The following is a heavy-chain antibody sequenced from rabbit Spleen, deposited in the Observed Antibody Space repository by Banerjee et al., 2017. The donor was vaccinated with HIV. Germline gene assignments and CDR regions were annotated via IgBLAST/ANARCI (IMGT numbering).Heavy chain of an antibody. Sequence: QEQLVESRGDLVKPGASLTLTCTASGFSFNSDYMCWVRQAPGKGLEWIACIYGGDGGYIYYANWAKGRFTISKTSSTTVTLQMTSLTAADTATYFCARSGAGNYAWAFNLWGQGTLVTVS. J-gene: IGHJ4*01. CDR3: ARSGAGNYAWAFNL. CDR2: IYGGDGGYI. D-gene: IGHD6-1*01. V-gene: IGHV1S45*01. CDR1: GFSFNSDY.